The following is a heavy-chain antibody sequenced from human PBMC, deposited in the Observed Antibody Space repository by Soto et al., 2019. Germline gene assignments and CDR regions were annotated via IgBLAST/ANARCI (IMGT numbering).Heavy chain of an antibody. CDR1: GVSISSGDYY. J-gene: IGHJ4*02. V-gene: IGHV4-30-4*01. CDR2: IYYSGST. CDR3: ASVDTAMVYDY. Sequence: QVQLQESGPGLVKPSQTLSLTCTVSGVSISSGDYYWSWIRQPPEKGLEWIGYIYYSGSTYYNPSPKSRVTISVDTSKNQFSLKLSSVTAADTAVYYCASVDTAMVYDYWGQGTLVTVSS. D-gene: IGHD5-18*01.